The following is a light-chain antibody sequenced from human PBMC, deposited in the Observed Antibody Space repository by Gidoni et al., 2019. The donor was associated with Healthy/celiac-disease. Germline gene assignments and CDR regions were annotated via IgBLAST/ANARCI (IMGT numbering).Light chain of an antibody. CDR1: QSVLYSSNNKHY. Sequence: DSVMNQSPDSLAVSLGERATINCKSSQSVLYSSNNKHYLAWYQQKPGQPPKLLIYWASTRESGVPDRFSGSGSGTDFTLTISSLQAEDVAVYYCQQYYSTPWTFGQGTKVEIK. V-gene: IGKV4-1*01. CDR2: WAS. CDR3: QQYYSTPWT. J-gene: IGKJ1*01.